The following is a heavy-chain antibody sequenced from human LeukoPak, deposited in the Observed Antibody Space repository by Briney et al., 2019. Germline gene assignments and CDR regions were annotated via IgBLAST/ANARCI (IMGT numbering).Heavy chain of an antibody. CDR3: ARDSSPYYDILTGYNDAFDI. Sequence: SETLSLTCTVSSGSISSSSYYWGWIRQPPGKGLEWIGSIYYSGSTYYNPSLKSRVTISVDTSKNQFSLKLSSVTAADTAVYYCARDSSPYYDILTGYNDAFDIWGQGTMVTVSS. V-gene: IGHV4-39*07. J-gene: IGHJ3*02. CDR1: SGSISSSSYY. CDR2: IYYSGST. D-gene: IGHD3-9*01.